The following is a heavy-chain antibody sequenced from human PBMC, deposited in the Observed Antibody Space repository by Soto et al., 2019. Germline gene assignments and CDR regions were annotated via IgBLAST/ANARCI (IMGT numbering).Heavy chain of an antibody. Sequence: LRLSCAASGFTFSNYGMHWVRQAPGKGLEWVAIIWYDGSNKYYADSVKGRFTISRDNSKNTVYLQMNSLRAEDTAMYYCAAGEPLNYRGQGTLVTVSS. J-gene: IGHJ4*02. D-gene: IGHD3-10*01. CDR1: GFTFSNYG. CDR2: IWYDGSNK. V-gene: IGHV3-33*01. CDR3: AAGEPLNY.